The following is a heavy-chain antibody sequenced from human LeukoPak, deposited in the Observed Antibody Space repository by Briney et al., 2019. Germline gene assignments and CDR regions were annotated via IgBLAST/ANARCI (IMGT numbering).Heavy chain of an antibody. CDR2: ISGDGGST. CDR3: AKDRDQDRYSSSWYFAFDI. CDR1: GLTFDGYA. J-gene: IGHJ3*02. V-gene: IGHV3-43*02. D-gene: IGHD6-13*01. Sequence: GRSLRLSCAASGLTFDGYAMHWVRQAPRKGLEWVSLISGDGGSTYYADSVKGRFTISRDNSKNSLYLQMNSLRTEDTALYYCAKDRDQDRYSSSWYFAFDIWGQGTMVTVSS.